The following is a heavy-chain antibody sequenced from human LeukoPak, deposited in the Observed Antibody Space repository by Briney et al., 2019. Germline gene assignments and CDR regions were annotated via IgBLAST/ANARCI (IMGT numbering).Heavy chain of an antibody. CDR2: INHSGST. J-gene: IGHJ4*02. CDR3: ARGDRALDY. CDR1: GGSFSGYY. Sequence: SETLSLTCAVYGGSFSGYYWSWIRQPPGKGLEWIGEINHSGSTNYNPSLKSRVTTSVDTSKNQFSLKLSSVTAADTAVYYCARGDRALDYWGQGTLVTVSS. D-gene: IGHD3-3*02. V-gene: IGHV4-34*01.